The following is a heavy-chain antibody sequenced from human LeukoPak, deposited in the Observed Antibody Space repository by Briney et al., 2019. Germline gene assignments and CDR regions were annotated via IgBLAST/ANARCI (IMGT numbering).Heavy chain of an antibody. CDR3: ARDLVVPAARGDY. CDR2: INPNSGGT. V-gene: IGHV1-2*02. J-gene: IGHJ4*02. Sequence: ASVKASCKASGYTFTGYYMHWVRQAPGQGLEWMGWINPNSGGTNYAQKFQGRVTMTRDTSISTAYMELSRLRSDDTAVYYCARDLVVPAARGDYWGQGTLVTVSS. CDR1: GYTFTGYY. D-gene: IGHD2-2*01.